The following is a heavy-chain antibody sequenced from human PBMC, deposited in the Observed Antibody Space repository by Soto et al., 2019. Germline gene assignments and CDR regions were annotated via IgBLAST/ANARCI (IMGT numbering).Heavy chain of an antibody. J-gene: IGHJ5*02. D-gene: IGHD3-16*01. CDR2: INHSGNT. CDR3: ARGGGVPARGDP. Sequence: PSETLSLTCAVYGASLSDNYCNWLRQPPGKGLEWIGEINHSGNTNYNPSLRSRVTISIDTSKNQLSLNLRSVTAADTAVYYCARGGGVPARGDPWGQGTLVRVYS. CDR1: GASLSDNY. V-gene: IGHV4-34*01.